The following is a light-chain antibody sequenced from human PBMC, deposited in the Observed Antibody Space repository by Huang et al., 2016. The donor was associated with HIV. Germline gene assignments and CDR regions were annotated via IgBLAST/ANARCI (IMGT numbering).Light chain of an antibody. Sequence: IQLTQSPSSLSASVGDRVTITCRASQGISSYLAWYQQKPGKAPKLLIHAASTLHSGVPSRFSGSGSGTDFTLTISSLQPEDFATYYCQQLNSYPITFGQGTRLEIK. CDR2: AAS. V-gene: IGKV1-9*01. CDR3: QQLNSYPIT. CDR1: QGISSY. J-gene: IGKJ5*01.